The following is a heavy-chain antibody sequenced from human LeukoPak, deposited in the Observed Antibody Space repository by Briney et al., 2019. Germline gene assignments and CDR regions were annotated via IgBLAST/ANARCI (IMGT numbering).Heavy chain of an antibody. CDR3: ARDPDSSGYLFDY. Sequence: GGSLRLSRAASVFTFSSYSMNCVRQAPGKGLEWGSSISSSSSYIYYADSVKGRFTISRDNAKNSLYLQMNSLRAEDTAVYYCARDPDSSGYLFDYWGQGTLVTVSS. D-gene: IGHD3-22*01. CDR2: ISSSSSYI. J-gene: IGHJ4*02. CDR1: VFTFSSYS. V-gene: IGHV3-21*01.